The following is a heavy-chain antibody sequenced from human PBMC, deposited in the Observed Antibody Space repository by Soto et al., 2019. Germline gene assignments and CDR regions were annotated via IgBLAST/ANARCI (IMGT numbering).Heavy chain of an antibody. CDR3: ARELHCSSTSRYTAHRTLYYYYGMDV. Sequence: SVKVSCKASGGTFSSYAISWVRQAPGQGLEWMGGIIPIFGTANYAQKFQGRVTITADESTSTAYMELSSLRSEDTAVYYCARELHCSSTSRYTAHRTLYYYYGMDVWGQGTTVTVSS. CDR1: GGTFSSYA. CDR2: IIPIFGTA. J-gene: IGHJ6*02. V-gene: IGHV1-69*13. D-gene: IGHD2-2*02.